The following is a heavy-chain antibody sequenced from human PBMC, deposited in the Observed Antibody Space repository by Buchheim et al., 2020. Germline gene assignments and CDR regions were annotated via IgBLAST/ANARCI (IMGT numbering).Heavy chain of an antibody. Sequence: QVQLVESGGGLVKPGGSLRLSCAASGFTFSDYYMSWIRQAPGKGLEWVSYINNSGTIYYADSVKGRFTISRDNAKNSLYLQMNSLRAEDTAVYYCARDSADGYNYFPDFWGQGTL. CDR2: INNSGTI. CDR3: ARDSADGYNYFPDF. D-gene: IGHD5-24*01. J-gene: IGHJ4*02. CDR1: GFTFSDYY. V-gene: IGHV3-11*01.